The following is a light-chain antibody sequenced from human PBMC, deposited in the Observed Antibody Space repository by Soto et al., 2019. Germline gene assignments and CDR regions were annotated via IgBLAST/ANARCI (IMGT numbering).Light chain of an antibody. CDR2: DVF. Sequence: QSVLTQPPSVSGSPGQSVTISCTVTSSDVGDFEHVSWYQLAPGTAPKLLISDVFNRPSGVSGRFSGSKSGTSASLAITGLQAEDEADYYCQSYDSSLSGYVFGTGTKLTVL. CDR3: QSYDSSLSGYV. V-gene: IGLV2-18*02. CDR1: SSDVGDFEH. J-gene: IGLJ1*01.